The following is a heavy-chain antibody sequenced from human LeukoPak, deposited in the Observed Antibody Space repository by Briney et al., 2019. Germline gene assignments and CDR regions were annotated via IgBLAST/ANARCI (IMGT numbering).Heavy chain of an antibody. J-gene: IGHJ4*02. CDR3: AKDRDYYDD. Sequence: GGSLRLSCAASGFTFTSYAMSWVRQAPGKGLEWVSAISGSGGSTYHADSVKGRFTISRDNSKNTMYLQMNSLRADDTAVYYCAKDRDYYDDWGQGTLVTVSS. V-gene: IGHV3-23*01. CDR1: GFTFTSYA. CDR2: ISGSGGST.